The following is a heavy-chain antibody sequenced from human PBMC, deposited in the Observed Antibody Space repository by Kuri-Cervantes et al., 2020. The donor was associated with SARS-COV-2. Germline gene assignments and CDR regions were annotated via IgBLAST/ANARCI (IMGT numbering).Heavy chain of an antibody. J-gene: IGHJ5*02. D-gene: IGHD2-2*01. V-gene: IGHV4-30-2*01. Sequence: SETMSLTCIVSGGSISSGGYYWSWIRQPPGKGLEWIGYIYHSGSTYYNPSLKSRVTISVDRSKNQFSLMLSSVTAADTAVYYCARDRGAYCSSTSCYFGWFDPWGQGTLVTVSS. CDR1: GGSISSGGYY. CDR2: IYHSGST. CDR3: ARDRGAYCSSTSCYFGWFDP.